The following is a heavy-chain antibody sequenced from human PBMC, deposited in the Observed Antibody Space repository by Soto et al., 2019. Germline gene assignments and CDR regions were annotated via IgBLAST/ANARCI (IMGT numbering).Heavy chain of an antibody. CDR1: GGTFSSYA. CDR2: IIPIFGTA. D-gene: IGHD3-3*01. V-gene: IGHV1-69*13. CDR3: ARDLRGRYDFWSGYPSMDV. J-gene: IGHJ6*02. Sequence: SVKVSCKASGGTFSSYAISWVRQAPGQGLEWMGGIIPIFGTANYAQKFQGRVTITADESTSTAYMELSSLRSEDTAVYYCARDLRGRYDFWSGYPSMDVWGQGTTVTVSS.